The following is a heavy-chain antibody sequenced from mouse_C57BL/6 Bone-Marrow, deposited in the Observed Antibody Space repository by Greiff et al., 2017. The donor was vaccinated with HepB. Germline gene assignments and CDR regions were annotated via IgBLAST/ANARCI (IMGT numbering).Heavy chain of an antibody. V-gene: IGHV1-85*01. CDR2: IYPRDGST. CDR1: GYTFTSYD. J-gene: IGHJ1*03. Sequence: QVHVKQSGPELVKPGASVKLSCKASGYTFTSYDINWVKQRPGQGLEWIGWIYPRDGSTKYNEKFKGKATLTVDTSSSTAYMELHSLTSEDSAVYFCARFITTVVATPYWYFDVWGTGTTVTVSS. CDR3: ARFITTVVATPYWYFDV. D-gene: IGHD1-1*01.